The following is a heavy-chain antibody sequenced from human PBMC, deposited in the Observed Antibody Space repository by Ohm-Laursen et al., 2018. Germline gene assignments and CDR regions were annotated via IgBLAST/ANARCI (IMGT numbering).Heavy chain of an antibody. CDR3: ARGNYRGMDV. CDR2: INSDGRST. Sequence: SLRLSCAATGFTFSSDWMHWARQAPGKGLVWVSGINSDGRSTTYADSVKGRFTISRDNAKNTLYVQMNSLRAEDTAVYYCARGNYRGMDVWGQGTTVTVSS. V-gene: IGHV3-74*01. CDR1: GFTFSSDW. J-gene: IGHJ6*02. D-gene: IGHD3-16*02.